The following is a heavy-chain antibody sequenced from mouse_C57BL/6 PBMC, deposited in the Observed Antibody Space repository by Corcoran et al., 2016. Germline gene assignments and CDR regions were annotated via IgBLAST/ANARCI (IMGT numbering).Heavy chain of an antibody. CDR3: ESSGLEWFAY. CDR1: GYTFTDYY. V-gene: IGHV1-26*01. Sequence: EVQLQQSGPELVKPGASVKISCKASGYTFTDYYLNWVKQCHGKSLEWIGDINPNNVGTSYNQKFKGKATLTVDKSTSTAYMELRSLTSEDSAVYEGESSGLEWFAYWGQGTLVTVS. J-gene: IGHJ3*01. D-gene: IGHD3-2*02. CDR2: INPNNVGT.